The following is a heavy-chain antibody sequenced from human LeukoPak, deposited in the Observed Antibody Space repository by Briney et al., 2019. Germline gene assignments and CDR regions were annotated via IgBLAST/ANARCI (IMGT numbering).Heavy chain of an antibody. Sequence: SVKVSCKASGGTFSSYAISWVRQAPGQGLEWMGRIIPIFGTTNYAQKFQGRVTITADESTSTAYMELSSLRSEDTAVYYCARDPYYYGSGSLSYFDYWGQGTLVTVSS. CDR2: IIPIFGTT. CDR1: GGTFSSYA. D-gene: IGHD3-10*01. CDR3: ARDPYYYGSGSLSYFDY. J-gene: IGHJ4*02. V-gene: IGHV1-69*13.